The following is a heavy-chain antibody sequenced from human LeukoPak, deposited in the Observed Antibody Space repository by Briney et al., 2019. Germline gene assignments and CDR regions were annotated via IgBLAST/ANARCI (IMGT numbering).Heavy chain of an antibody. CDR2: INAGNGNT. Sequence: GASVKVSCKASGYTFTNHAMQWVRQATGQRLEWMGWINAGNGNTKYSQNFQGRFIITRDTSAGTVYMDLSSLRSEDTAVYYCARGFWNRGTWGPYYFDYWGQGTLVTVSS. V-gene: IGHV1-3*01. CDR1: GYTFTNHA. D-gene: IGHD3-3*01. CDR3: ARGFWNRGTWGPYYFDY. J-gene: IGHJ4*02.